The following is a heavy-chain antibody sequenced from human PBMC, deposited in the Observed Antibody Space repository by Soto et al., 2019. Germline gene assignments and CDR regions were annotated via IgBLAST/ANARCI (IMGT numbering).Heavy chain of an antibody. CDR1: GFTFSSYA. Sequence: EVQLLESGGGLVQPGGSLRLSCAASGFTFSSYAMSWVCQAPGKGLEWVSAISGSGSTYYADSVKGRFTISRDNSKNTLYLQMNSLRAEDTAVYYCAKTHTRPNWFDPWGQGTLVTVSS. V-gene: IGHV3-23*01. CDR2: ISGSGST. CDR3: AKTHTRPNWFDP. J-gene: IGHJ5*02. D-gene: IGHD3-3*01.